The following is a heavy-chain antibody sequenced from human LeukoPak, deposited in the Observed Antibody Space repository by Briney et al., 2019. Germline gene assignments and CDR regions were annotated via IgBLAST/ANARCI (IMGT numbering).Heavy chain of an antibody. Sequence: ASVKVSCKVSGNTLTELSMHWVRQAPGKGLEWMGGFDPEDGETIYAQKFQGRVTMTEDTSTDTAYMELSSLRSEDTAVYYCATEAGSTAPGGMDVWGQGTTVTVSS. D-gene: IGHD1-1*01. CDR2: FDPEDGET. CDR1: GNTLTELS. V-gene: IGHV1-24*01. CDR3: ATEAGSTAPGGMDV. J-gene: IGHJ6*02.